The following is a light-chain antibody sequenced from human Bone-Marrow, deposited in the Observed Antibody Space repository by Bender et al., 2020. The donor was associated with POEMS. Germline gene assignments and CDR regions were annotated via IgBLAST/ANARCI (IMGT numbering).Light chain of an antibody. J-gene: IGLJ3*02. CDR1: SSDVGNYNL. Sequence: QSALAQPASVSGSPGQSITISCTGTSSDVGNYNLVSWYQHHPGEVPKLIIYEGRKRPSGVSSRCSGYKSGNTASLTISGLRAEDESTYYCCSYAGGSWVFGGGTKVSVL. CDR2: EGR. CDR3: CSYAGGSWV. V-gene: IGLV2-23*01.